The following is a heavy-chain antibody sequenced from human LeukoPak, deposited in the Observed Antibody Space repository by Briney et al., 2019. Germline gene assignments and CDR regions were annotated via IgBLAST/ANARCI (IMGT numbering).Heavy chain of an antibody. J-gene: IGHJ4*02. CDR1: GGSMSSYY. Sequence: SETLSLTCTVSGGSMSSYYWSWIRQPPGKGLEWIGYIYYSGSTKYNPSLKSRVTISVGTSKNQFSLKLSSVTAADTAVYYCARGARAGYNLEPFDYWGQGTLVTVSS. CDR3: ARGARAGYNLEPFDY. CDR2: IYYSGST. V-gene: IGHV4-59*08. D-gene: IGHD5-24*01.